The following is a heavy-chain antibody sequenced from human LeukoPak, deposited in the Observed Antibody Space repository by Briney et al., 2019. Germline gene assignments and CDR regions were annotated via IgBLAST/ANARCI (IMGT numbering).Heavy chain of an antibody. D-gene: IGHD6-19*01. Sequence: ASVKVSCKASGYTFTSYDINWLRQATGQGLEWMGWMNPNSGKTGYAQKFQGRLTMTRNTSISTAYMELSSLRSEDTAVYYCARYEYRGGWGYWGQGTLVTVSS. V-gene: IGHV1-8*01. CDR1: GYTFTSYD. CDR2: MNPNSGKT. CDR3: ARYEYRGGWGY. J-gene: IGHJ4*02.